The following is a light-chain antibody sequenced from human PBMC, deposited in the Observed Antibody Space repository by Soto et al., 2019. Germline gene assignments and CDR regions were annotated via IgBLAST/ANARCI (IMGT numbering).Light chain of an antibody. CDR2: GAS. Sequence: IVMTQSPATLSLFPGERATLSCRASLNIRNNLAWYQQKPGQAPRLLIYGASTRATGIPGRFSGSGSGTEFTLTIGSLQYEDFAVYYCQQHHDWLPWTFGQGTKVEI. CDR3: QQHHDWLPWT. CDR1: LNIRNN. V-gene: IGKV3-15*01. J-gene: IGKJ1*01.